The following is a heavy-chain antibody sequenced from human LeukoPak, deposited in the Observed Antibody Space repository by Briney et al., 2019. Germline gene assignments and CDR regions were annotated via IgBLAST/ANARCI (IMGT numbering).Heavy chain of an antibody. D-gene: IGHD3-16*01. CDR2: IRSKANSYAT. CDR3: TRLGGAYGELDN. Sequence: GGSLKLSCAASGFTFSGSAMHWVRQASGKGLEWVGHIRSKANSYATAYAASVRGRFTISRDDSKNTAYLQMSSLKTEDTAVYYCTRLGGAYGELDNWGQGTLVTVSS. CDR1: GFTFSGSA. V-gene: IGHV3-73*01. J-gene: IGHJ4*02.